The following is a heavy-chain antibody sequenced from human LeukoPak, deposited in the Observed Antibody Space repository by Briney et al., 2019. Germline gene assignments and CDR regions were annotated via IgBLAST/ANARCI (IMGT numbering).Heavy chain of an antibody. J-gene: IGHJ5*01. CDR2: INSRSTYI. D-gene: IGHD1-14*01. V-gene: IGHV3-21*01. Sequence: GGSLRLSCGASGFTFTNYNMNWVRQAPGEGLEWVSSINSRSTYIFYADSVMGRFTISRDNAKNSLFLQMNSLRAEDTAVYYCARDETNGFDSWGQGTLVTVSS. CDR3: ARDETNGFDS. CDR1: GFTFTNYN.